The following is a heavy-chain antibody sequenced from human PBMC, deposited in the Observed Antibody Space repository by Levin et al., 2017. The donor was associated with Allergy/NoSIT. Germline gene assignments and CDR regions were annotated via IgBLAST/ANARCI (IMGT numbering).Heavy chain of an antibody. Sequence: SETLSLTCSVSGGSISGFYWSWLRQTPGKGLEWIGYIHYRGTTDFNPSLKNRVAISVDASSNQFSLKLFSVTAADTGMYYCARDRVGATPFWGQGALVTVAS. V-gene: IGHV4-59*01. CDR3: ARDRVGATPF. CDR2: IHYRGTT. D-gene: IGHD1-26*01. J-gene: IGHJ4*02. CDR1: GGSISGFY.